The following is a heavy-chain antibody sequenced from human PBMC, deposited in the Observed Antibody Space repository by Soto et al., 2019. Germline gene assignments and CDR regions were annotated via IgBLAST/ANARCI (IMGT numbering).Heavy chain of an antibody. CDR1: GFTFSSYA. Sequence: LRLSCAASGFTFSSYAMSWVRQAPGKGLEWVSAISGSGGSTYYADSVKGRFTISRDNSKNTLYLQMNSLRAEDTAVYYCAKVQSSSWYRVNWFDPWGQGTLVTVSS. V-gene: IGHV3-23*01. CDR2: ISGSGGST. J-gene: IGHJ5*02. D-gene: IGHD6-13*01. CDR3: AKVQSSSWYRVNWFDP.